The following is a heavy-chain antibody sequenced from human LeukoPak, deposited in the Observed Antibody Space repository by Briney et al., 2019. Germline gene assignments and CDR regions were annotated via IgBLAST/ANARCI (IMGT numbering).Heavy chain of an antibody. Sequence: ASGPTLVKPTQTLTLTCTFSGFSLSTSGVGVGWIRQPPGKALEWLALIYWDDGKHYSPSLKSSLTITKDTSKNQVVLTMTNMDPVDTATYYCAHRRDWGSDFDYWGQGTLVTVSS. J-gene: IGHJ4*02. CDR3: AHRRDWGSDFDY. V-gene: IGHV2-5*02. CDR1: GFSLSTSGVG. CDR2: IYWDDGK. D-gene: IGHD7-27*01.